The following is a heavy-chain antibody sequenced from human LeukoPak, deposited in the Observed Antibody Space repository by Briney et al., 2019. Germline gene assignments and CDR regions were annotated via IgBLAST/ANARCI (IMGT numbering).Heavy chain of an antibody. CDR1: GGTFSSYA. Sequence: SVKVSCKASGGTFSSYAVSWVRQAPGQGLEWMGGIIPIFGTANYAQKFQGRVTITADESTSTAYMELSSLRSEDTAVYYCAMHYGSDSSVFYYYGMDVWGQGTTVTVSS. V-gene: IGHV1-69*13. D-gene: IGHD3-10*01. J-gene: IGHJ6*02. CDR3: AMHYGSDSSVFYYYGMDV. CDR2: IIPIFGTA.